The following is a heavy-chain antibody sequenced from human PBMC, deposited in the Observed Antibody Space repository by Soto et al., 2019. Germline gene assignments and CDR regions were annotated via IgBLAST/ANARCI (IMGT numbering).Heavy chain of an antibody. CDR3: AKDGYGSGSYYPRYYGMDV. V-gene: IGHV3-15*01. D-gene: IGHD3-10*01. CDR2: IKSKTDGGTT. Sequence: GGSLRLSCAASGFTFSNAWMSWVRQAPGKGLEWVGRIKSKTDGGTTDYAAPVKGRFTISRDDSKNTLYLQMNSLKTEDTAVYYCAKDGYGSGSYYPRYYGMDVWGQGTTVTVSS. J-gene: IGHJ6*02. CDR1: GFTFSNAW.